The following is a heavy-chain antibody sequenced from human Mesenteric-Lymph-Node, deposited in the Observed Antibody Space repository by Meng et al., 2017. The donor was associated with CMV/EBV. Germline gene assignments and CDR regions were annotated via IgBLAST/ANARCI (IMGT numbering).Heavy chain of an antibody. V-gene: IGHV1-3*01. CDR3: ARSGAPTVDDWFFDL. CDR2: INAGKGNT. CDR1: GYTFTTDA. Sequence: SGYTFTTDAMHWVRQAPGQRLEWMGRINAGKGNTKYSQKFQGRVTITRDTSASTAYMELSSLRYEDTAVYYCARSGAPTVDDWFFDLWGRGTLVTVSS. J-gene: IGHJ2*01. D-gene: IGHD1-1*01.